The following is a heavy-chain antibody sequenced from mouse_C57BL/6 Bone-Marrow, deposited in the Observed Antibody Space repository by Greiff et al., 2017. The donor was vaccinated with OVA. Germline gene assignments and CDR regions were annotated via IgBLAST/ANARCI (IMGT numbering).Heavy chain of an antibody. J-gene: IGHJ2*01. Sequence: VQLQQPGAGLVKPGASVKVSCTASGYTFTSYWMHWVRQTPGQGLEWVGRISPCGSDTNYNQKFKGKSTLTVDKASSTPYMQLSSLTAEDSAVYYCAIRGNHDDWGKGTTLTVSS. CDR3: AIRGNHDD. D-gene: IGHD2-1*01. V-gene: IGHV1-74*01. CDR2: ISPCGSDT. CDR1: GYTFTSYW.